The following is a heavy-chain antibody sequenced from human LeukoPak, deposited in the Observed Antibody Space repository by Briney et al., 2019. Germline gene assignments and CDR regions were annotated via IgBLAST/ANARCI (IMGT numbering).Heavy chain of an antibody. J-gene: IGHJ4*02. D-gene: IGHD2-21*02. V-gene: IGHV4-59*01. CDR3: ARDCGGDRYLDY. CDR2: IYYSGST. CDR1: SGSISSYY. Sequence: PSETLSLTCTVSSGSISSYYWSWLRQPPGKGLEWIAYIYYSGSTNYNPSLKSRVTISVDTSKNQFSLKLSSVTAADTAVYYCARDCGGDRYLDYWGQGTLVTVSS.